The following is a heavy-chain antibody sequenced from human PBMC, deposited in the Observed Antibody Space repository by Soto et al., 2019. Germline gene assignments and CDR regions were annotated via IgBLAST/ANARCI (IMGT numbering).Heavy chain of an antibody. D-gene: IGHD3-22*01. CDR3: ASAKYYYDSSGYYPYYYYGMDV. J-gene: IGHJ6*02. Sequence: KTSETLSLTCAVSGGSISSSNWWSWVRQPPGKGREWIGEIYHSGSTNYNPSLKGRVTISVDKSKNQFSLKLSSVTAADTAVYYCASAKYYYDSSGYYPYYYYGMDVWGQGTTVTVSS. V-gene: IGHV4-4*02. CDR1: GGSISSSNW. CDR2: IYHSGST.